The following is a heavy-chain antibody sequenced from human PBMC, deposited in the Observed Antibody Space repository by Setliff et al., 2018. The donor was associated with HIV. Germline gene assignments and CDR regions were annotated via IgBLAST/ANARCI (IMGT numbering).Heavy chain of an antibody. CDR2: IHYTGST. V-gene: IGHV4-61*01. D-gene: IGHD6-19*01. CDR3: ARGGTVSADFDS. Sequence: SETLSLTCSVSGGSVSSVNYYWSWIRQPPGKGLEWIGYIHYTGSTTYNPSLKSRVTISVDTSKNQFSLRLSSVTAADTAVYFCARGGTVSADFDSWGQGTLVTVSS. CDR1: GGSVSSVNYY. J-gene: IGHJ4*02.